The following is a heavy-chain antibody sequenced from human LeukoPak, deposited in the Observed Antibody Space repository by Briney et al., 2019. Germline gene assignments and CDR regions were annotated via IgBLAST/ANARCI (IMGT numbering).Heavy chain of an antibody. CDR2: IYYSGST. CDR3: ARGTYYDFWSGYQSWYFDY. D-gene: IGHD3-3*01. CDR1: GGSISSSSYY. V-gene: IGHV4-39*07. J-gene: IGHJ4*02. Sequence: SETLSLTCTVSGGSISSSSYYWGWIRQPPGTGLEWIGSIYYSGSTYYNPSLKSRVTISVDTSKNQFSLKLSSVTAADAAVYYCARGTYYDFWSGYQSWYFDYWGQGTLVTVSS.